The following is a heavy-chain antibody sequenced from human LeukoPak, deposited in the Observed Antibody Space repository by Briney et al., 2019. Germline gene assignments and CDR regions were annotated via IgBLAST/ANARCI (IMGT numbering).Heavy chain of an antibody. CDR1: GFTFSSYS. D-gene: IGHD1-26*01. Sequence: PGGSLRLSCAASGFTFSSYSMNWVRQAPGKGLEWVSSISSSSYIYYADSVKGRFTISRDNAKNSLYLQMNSLRAGDTAVYYCAKAMGATLFDYWGQGTLVTVSS. CDR2: ISSSSYI. J-gene: IGHJ4*02. V-gene: IGHV3-21*04. CDR3: AKAMGATLFDY.